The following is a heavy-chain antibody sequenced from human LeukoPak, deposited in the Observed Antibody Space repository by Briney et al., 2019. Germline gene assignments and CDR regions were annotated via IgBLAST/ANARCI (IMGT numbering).Heavy chain of an antibody. CDR2: ISYSGANT. V-gene: IGHV3-23*01. CDR1: GFTFSGSA. Sequence: GGSLRLSCAASGFTFSGSAMTWVRQAPGKGLEWVSVISYSGANTYYADSVKGRFTISRDDSKNMLYLQMPSLRVEDTAVYYCAKDLQGSYWGQGTLVIVSS. CDR3: AKDLQGSY. J-gene: IGHJ4*02.